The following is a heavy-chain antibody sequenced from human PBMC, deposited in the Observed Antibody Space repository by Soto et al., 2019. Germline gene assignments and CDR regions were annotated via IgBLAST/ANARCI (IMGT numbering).Heavy chain of an antibody. D-gene: IGHD2-8*01. V-gene: IGHV1-2*04. Sequence: GSSVKVPCKASGYSFTDYHLHWVRQAAGQGLAGLGRIYPKRGGTSPAQMFQGWVTMTRDRSINTVYLESTRLRSHDTAGDLCSSGHSTHCSNGGCSYLYNHERHVWGHRTTVTVAS. J-gene: IGHJ6*02. CDR2: IYPKRGGT. CDR1: GYSFTDYH. CDR3: SSGHSTHCSNGGCSYLYNHERHV.